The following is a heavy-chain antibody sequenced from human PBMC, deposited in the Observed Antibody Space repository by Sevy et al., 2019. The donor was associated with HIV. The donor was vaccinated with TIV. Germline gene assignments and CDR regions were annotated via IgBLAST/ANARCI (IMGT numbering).Heavy chain of an antibody. CDR2: ISGSGAST. CDR3: AKPYDSSGNYWAPFDY. J-gene: IGHJ4*02. Sequence: GGSLRLSCAASGFTFSTYAMSWVRQAPGKGLEWVSAISGSGASTYYADSAKGRFTISRDNSKNTLYLQMSSLRAEDTAVYYCAKPYDSSGNYWAPFDYWGQGTLVTVSS. V-gene: IGHV3-23*01. D-gene: IGHD3-22*01. CDR1: GFTFSTYA.